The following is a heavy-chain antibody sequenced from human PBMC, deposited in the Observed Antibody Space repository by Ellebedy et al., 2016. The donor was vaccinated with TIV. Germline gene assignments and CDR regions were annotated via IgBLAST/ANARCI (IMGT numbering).Heavy chain of an antibody. V-gene: IGHV4-59*08. J-gene: IGHJ3*02. CDR1: GGSISSYY. CDR2: IYYSGST. D-gene: IGHD1-26*01. Sequence: MPSETLSLTCTVSGGSISSYYWSWIRQPPGKGLEWIGYIYYSGSTNYNPSLKSRVTISVDTSKNQFSLKLSSVTAADTAVYYCASQWELDPSGGYAFDIWGQGTMVTVSS. CDR3: ASQWELDPSGGYAFDI.